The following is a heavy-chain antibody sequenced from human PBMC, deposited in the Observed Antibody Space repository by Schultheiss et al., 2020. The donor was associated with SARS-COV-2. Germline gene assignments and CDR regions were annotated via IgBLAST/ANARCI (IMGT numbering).Heavy chain of an antibody. V-gene: IGHV3-23*01. CDR1: GFTVSSNY. J-gene: IGHJ4*02. CDR3: ARGGQWLTFFDY. Sequence: GESLKISCAASGFTVSSNYMSWVRQAPGKGLEWVSAISGSGGSTYYADSVKGRFTISRDNSKNTLYLQMNSLRAEDTAVYYCARGGQWLTFFDYWGQGTLVTVSS. CDR2: ISGSGGST. D-gene: IGHD6-19*01.